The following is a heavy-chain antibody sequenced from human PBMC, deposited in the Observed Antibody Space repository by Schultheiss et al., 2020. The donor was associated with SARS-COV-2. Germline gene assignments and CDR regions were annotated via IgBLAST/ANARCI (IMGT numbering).Heavy chain of an antibody. J-gene: IGHJ4*02. V-gene: IGHV3-NL1*01. D-gene: IGHD1-26*01. Sequence: GGSLRLSCAASRFTFSSYGMHWVRQAPGKGLEWVSAISGSGGSTYYADSVKGRFTISRDNSKNTLYLQMNSLRAEDTAVYYCARVVGATLDYWGQGTLVTVSS. CDR3: ARVVGATLDY. CDR1: RFTFSSYG. CDR2: ISGSGGST.